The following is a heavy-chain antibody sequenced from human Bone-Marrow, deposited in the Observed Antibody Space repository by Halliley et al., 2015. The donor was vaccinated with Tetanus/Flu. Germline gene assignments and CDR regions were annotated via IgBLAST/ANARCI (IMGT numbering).Heavy chain of an antibody. V-gene: IGHV4-30-4*01. Sequence: TLSLTCAVSGGSVSRGVYYWSWIRQPPGKGLEWIGYIDYSGSTYYNPSLKTRVTISVDASKNQISLKLSSVTAADTAVYYCARGDDIIWLDVWGQGTTVTVSS. J-gene: IGHJ6*02. D-gene: IGHD3-9*01. CDR1: GGSVSRGVYY. CDR2: IDYSGST. CDR3: ARGDDIIWLDV.